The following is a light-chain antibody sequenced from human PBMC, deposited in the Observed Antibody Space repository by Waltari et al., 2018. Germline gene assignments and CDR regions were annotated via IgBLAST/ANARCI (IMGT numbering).Light chain of an antibody. CDR3: CAYTGSSTSYG. V-gene: IGLV2-23*01. CDR2: EAV. Sequence: QSALTQPASVSGSPGQSITIPCTGASAALASYNLVSWYQHHPAKAPKLMIYEAVKRPSGVSNRFSGAKSGTTASLIISGLQADDEADYYCCAYTGSSTSYGCGSGTKVTVL. CDR1: SAALASYNL. J-gene: IGLJ1*01.